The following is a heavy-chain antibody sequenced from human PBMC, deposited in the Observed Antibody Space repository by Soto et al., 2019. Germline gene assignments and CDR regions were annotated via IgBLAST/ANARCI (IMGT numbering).Heavy chain of an antibody. D-gene: IGHD3-22*01. Sequence: ETLSLTCAVYGGSFSGYYWSWIRQPPGKGLEWIGEINHSGSTNYNPSLKSRVTISVDTSKNQFSLKLSSVTAADTAVYYCARGRRYYYDSSGYYRDYWGQGTLVTVSS. J-gene: IGHJ4*02. CDR2: INHSGST. CDR1: GGSFSGYY. CDR3: ARGRRYYYDSSGYYRDY. V-gene: IGHV4-34*01.